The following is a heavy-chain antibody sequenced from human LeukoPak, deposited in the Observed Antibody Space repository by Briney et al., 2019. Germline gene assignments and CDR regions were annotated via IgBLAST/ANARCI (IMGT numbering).Heavy chain of an antibody. CDR3: AKDQSRIAVAGTSDY. CDR2: IYSGGST. V-gene: IGHV3-53*01. J-gene: IGHJ4*02. CDR1: GFTVSSNY. Sequence: PGGSLRLSCAASGFTVSSNYMSWVRQAPGKGLEWVSVIYSGGSTYYADSVKGRFTISRDNSKNTLYPQMNSLRAEDTAVYYCAKDQSRIAVAGTSDYWGQGTLVTVSS. D-gene: IGHD6-19*01.